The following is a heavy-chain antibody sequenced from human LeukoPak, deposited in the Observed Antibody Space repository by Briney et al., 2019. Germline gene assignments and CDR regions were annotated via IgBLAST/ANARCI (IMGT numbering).Heavy chain of an antibody. D-gene: IGHD5-12*01. J-gene: IGHJ6*03. CDR2: ISSSSSYI. CDR3: ARDLGYSGYDYYYYYYMDV. Sequence: GGPLRLSCAASGFTFSSYSMNWVRQAPGKGLEWVSSISSSSSYIYYADSVKGRFTISRDNAKNSLYLQMNSLRAEDTAVYYCARDLGYSGYDYYYYYYMDVWGKGTTVTVSS. V-gene: IGHV3-21*01. CDR1: GFTFSSYS.